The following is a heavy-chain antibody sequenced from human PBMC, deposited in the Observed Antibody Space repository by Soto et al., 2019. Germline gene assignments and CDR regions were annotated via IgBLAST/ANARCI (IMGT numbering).Heavy chain of an antibody. J-gene: IGHJ3*02. V-gene: IGHV3-30*18. CDR3: AKGSFLYDYGDNLASTQSEAAFDI. CDR2: ISYDGSNK. Sequence: GGSLRLSCAASGFTFSSYGMHWVRQAPGKGLEWVAVISYDGSNKYYADSVKGRFTISRDSSKNTLHLQMNSLRAEDTAVYYCAKGSFLYDYGDNLASTQSEAAFDIWGQGTTVTV. CDR1: GFTFSSYG. D-gene: IGHD4-17*01.